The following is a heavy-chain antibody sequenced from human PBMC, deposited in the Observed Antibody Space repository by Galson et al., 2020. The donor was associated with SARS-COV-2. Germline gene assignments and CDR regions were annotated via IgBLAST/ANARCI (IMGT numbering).Heavy chain of an antibody. Sequence: ASVKVSCKASGYTFTGYYLHWVRQAPGHGLEWMGWINPNSGGTNYAQKFQGRVTMTGDTSISTAYMELSSLRSDDTAVYCWAISCSSTTCFETDGMDVWGQGTTVTVSS. CDR1: GYTFTGYY. J-gene: IGHJ6*02. V-gene: IGHV1-2*02. CDR2: INPNSGGT. D-gene: IGHD2-2*01. CDR3: AISCSSTTCFETDGMDV.